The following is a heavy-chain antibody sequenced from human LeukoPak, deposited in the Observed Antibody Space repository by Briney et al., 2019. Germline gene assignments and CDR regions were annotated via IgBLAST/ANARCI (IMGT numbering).Heavy chain of an antibody. V-gene: IGHV1-69*06. D-gene: IGHD5-18*01. CDR1: GGTFSSYA. J-gene: IGHJ6*04. CDR3: ARNLGYSYGPMMDV. Sequence: ASVKVSCKASGGTFSSYAISWVRQAPGQGLEWMGRIIPIFGTANYAQKFQGRVTITADKSTSTAYMELSSLRSEDTAVYYCARNLGYSYGPMMDVWGEGTTVTVSS. CDR2: IIPIFGTA.